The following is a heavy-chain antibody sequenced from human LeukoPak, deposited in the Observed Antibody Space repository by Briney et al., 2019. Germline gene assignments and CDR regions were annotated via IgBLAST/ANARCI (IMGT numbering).Heavy chain of an antibody. Sequence: GGSLRLSCAASGFTFSSYAMSWVRQAPGKGLEWVSAISGSGGSTYYADSVMGRFTISRDNSKNTLYLQMNSLRAEDTAVYYCAKDWGSYYYDSSGYPTGDFDYWGQGTLVTVSS. V-gene: IGHV3-23*01. CDR2: ISGSGGST. J-gene: IGHJ4*02. CDR3: AKDWGSYYYDSSGYPTGDFDY. CDR1: GFTFSSYA. D-gene: IGHD3-22*01.